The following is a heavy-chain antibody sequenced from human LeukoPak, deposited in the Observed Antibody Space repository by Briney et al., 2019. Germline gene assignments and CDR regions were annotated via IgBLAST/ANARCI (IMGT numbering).Heavy chain of an antibody. CDR3: ARDPHIRSNSSPPADY. J-gene: IGHJ4*02. V-gene: IGHV3-21*01. CDR2: ISSSSSYI. CDR1: GFTFSSYS. Sequence: PGGSLRLSCAASGFTFSSYSMNWVRQAPGKGLEWVSSISSSSSYIYYADSVKGRFTISRDNAKNSLYLQMNSLRAEDTAVYYCARDPHIRSNSSPPADYWGQGTLVTVSS. D-gene: IGHD6-13*01.